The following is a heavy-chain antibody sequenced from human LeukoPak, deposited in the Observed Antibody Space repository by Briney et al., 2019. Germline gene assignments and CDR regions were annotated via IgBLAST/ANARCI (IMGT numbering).Heavy chain of an antibody. V-gene: IGHV4-61*02. CDR3: ARGEYYHDSSGSNPAEYFHH. D-gene: IGHD3-22*01. CDR2: IYTSGSI. CDR1: GGSISSGSYY. Sequence: PSETLSLTCTVSGGSISSGSYYWSWIRQPAGKGLEWIGRIYTSGSINYNPSLKSRVTISVDTSKTQFSLNLSSVTAADTAVYYCARGEYYHDSSGSNPAEYFHHWGQGTLVTVSS. J-gene: IGHJ1*01.